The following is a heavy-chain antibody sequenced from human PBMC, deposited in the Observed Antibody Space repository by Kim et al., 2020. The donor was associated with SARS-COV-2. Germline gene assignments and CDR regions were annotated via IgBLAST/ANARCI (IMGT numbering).Heavy chain of an antibody. J-gene: IGHJ4*02. Sequence: SETLSPTCTVSGGSISSSYWSWIRQPPGKGLEWIGYIYYSGSTNYNPSLKSRVTMSVDTSKNQLSLKLSSVTAADTAVYYCVRVGTYYYDSSGYYFDYWGQGTLVTVSS. CDR3: VRVGTYYYDSSGYYFDY. D-gene: IGHD3-22*01. V-gene: IGHV4-59*01. CDR1: GGSISSSY. CDR2: IYYSGST.